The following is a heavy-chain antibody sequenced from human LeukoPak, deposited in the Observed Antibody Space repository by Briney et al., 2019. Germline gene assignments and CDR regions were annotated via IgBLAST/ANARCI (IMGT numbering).Heavy chain of an antibody. J-gene: IGHJ6*03. CDR2: IKPNSGDT. V-gene: IGHV1-2*02. Sequence: VASVEVSCKASGYTFTGYYIHWVRQAPGQGLEWMGWIKPNSGDTNYAQTFQGRVTMTRDTSISTVYMELSRLRFDDTAVYYCASGRTIFYYYMDVWGKGTTVTISS. D-gene: IGHD3-3*02. CDR3: ASGRTIFYYYMDV. CDR1: GYTFTGYY.